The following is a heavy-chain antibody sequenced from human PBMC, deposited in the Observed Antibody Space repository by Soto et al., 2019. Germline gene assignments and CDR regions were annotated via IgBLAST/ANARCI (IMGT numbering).Heavy chain of an antibody. J-gene: IGHJ6*02. CDR3: ARSQWSTMGRRVRIAYDGGIGV. CDR1: GGSISSSNW. CDR2: IYHSGST. V-gene: IGHV4-4*02. Sequence: SETLSLTCAVSGGSISSSNWWSWVRQPPGKGLEWIGEIYHSGSTNYNPSLKSRVTISVDKSKNQFSLKLSSVSAADTAVYYCARSQWSTMGRRVRIAYDGGIGVWGQGTTVTVAS. D-gene: IGHD3-10*01.